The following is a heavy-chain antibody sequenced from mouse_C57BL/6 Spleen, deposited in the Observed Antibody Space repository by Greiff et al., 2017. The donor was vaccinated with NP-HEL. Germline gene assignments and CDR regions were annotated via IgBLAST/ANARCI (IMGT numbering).Heavy chain of an antibody. V-gene: IGHV5-12*01. Sequence: EVKVVESGGGLVQPGGSLKLSCAASGFTFSDYYMYWVRQTPEKRLEWVAYISNGGGSTYYPDTVKGRFTISRDNAKNTLYLQMSRLKSEDTAMYYCARTGTAWFAYWGQGTLVTVSA. CDR1: GFTFSDYY. D-gene: IGHD4-1*01. CDR3: ARTGTAWFAY. J-gene: IGHJ3*01. CDR2: ISNGGGST.